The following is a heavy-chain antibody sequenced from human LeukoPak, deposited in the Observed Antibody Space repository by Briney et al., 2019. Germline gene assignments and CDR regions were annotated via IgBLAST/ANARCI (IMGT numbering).Heavy chain of an antibody. CDR1: GGSISSGGYY. V-gene: IGHV4-31*03. J-gene: IGHJ6*02. CDR3: AREGDRRYYYYYGMDV. Sequence: PSETLSLTCTVSGGSISSGGYYWSWIRQHPGKGLEWIGYIYYSGSTYYNPSLKSRVTISVDTSKNQFSLKLSSVTAADTAVYYCAREGDRRYYYYYGMDVWGQGTTVTVSS. D-gene: IGHD2-21*02. CDR2: IYYSGST.